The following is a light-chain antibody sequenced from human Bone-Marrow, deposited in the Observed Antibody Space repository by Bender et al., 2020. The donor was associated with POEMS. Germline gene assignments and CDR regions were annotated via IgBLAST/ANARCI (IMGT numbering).Light chain of an antibody. CDR3: ASWDDSLNGPV. Sequence: QSVVTQPPSLSEAPRQRVTISCSGSSSNIGNHGVNWYQQLPGAAPTLLIYKTNQRPSGVPDRTSGSKSGTSASLAISGLEPEDEATYYCASWDDSLNGPVFGGGTTLTVL. CDR1: SSNIGNHG. J-gene: IGLJ3*02. CDR2: KTN. V-gene: IGLV1-36*01.